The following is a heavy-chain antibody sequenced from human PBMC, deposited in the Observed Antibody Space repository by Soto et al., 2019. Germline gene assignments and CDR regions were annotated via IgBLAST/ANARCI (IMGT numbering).Heavy chain of an antibody. CDR3: ARDRSLTTISLIDNWFDP. CDR2: IIPILGRA. D-gene: IGHD1-1*01. Sequence: QVQLVQSGAEVKKPGSSVKVSCKASGGTFSSYTISWVRQAPGQGLEWMGRIIPILGRANYAQKFQGRVTITADKSTSTAYMELSSLRSEDTAVYYCARDRSLTTISLIDNWFDPWGQGTLVTVSS. CDR1: GGTFSSYT. J-gene: IGHJ5*02. V-gene: IGHV1-69*08.